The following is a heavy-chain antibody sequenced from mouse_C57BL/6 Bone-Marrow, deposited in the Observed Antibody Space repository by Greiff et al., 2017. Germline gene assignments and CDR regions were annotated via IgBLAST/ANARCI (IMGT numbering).Heavy chain of an antibody. D-gene: IGHD1-1*01. J-gene: IGHJ4*01. V-gene: IGHV1-81*01. CDR1: GYTFKSYG. Sequence: VKLQPSGAELVRPGASVKLSCKASGYTFKSYGISWVKQRPGKGLEWIGEIYPRSGNTYYTEKFKGKATLTADQSSSTAYMELRSLTSEDSAVYFSARCYWAMDYWGQGTSVTVSS. CDR2: IYPRSGNT. CDR3: ARCYWAMDY.